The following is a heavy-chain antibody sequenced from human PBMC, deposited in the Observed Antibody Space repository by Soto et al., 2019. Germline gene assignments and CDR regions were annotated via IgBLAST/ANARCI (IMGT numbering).Heavy chain of an antibody. J-gene: IGHJ4*02. Sequence: QVQLRESGPGLVKPSETLSLTCAVFDDSISSHYWSWIRQPPGNGLEWIGYIYSSGSTNYNSSLKSRVTLSVDTSKNQVSLNLSSVTVADTAMYYCARHPAVAGALGFDFWGQGILVTVSS. CDR2: IYSSGST. V-gene: IGHV4-59*08. D-gene: IGHD6-19*01. CDR1: DDSISSHY. CDR3: ARHPAVAGALGFDF.